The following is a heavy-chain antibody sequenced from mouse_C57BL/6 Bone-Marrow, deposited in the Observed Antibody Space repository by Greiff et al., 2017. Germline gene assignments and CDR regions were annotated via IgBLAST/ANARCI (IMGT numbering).Heavy chain of an antibody. CDR1: GFTFSDYY. Sequence: EVMLVESGGGLVQPGGSLKLSCAASGFTFSDYYMSWVRQTPEKRLAWVAYLSNCGGSTYYPDPVKGRFTISRDNAKNTLYLQMGRLKYEDTAMYYCARQGVLWSHIAYWGQGTLVTVSA. D-gene: IGHD1-1*02. CDR3: ARQGVLWSHIAY. V-gene: IGHV5-12*01. J-gene: IGHJ3*01. CDR2: LSNCGGST.